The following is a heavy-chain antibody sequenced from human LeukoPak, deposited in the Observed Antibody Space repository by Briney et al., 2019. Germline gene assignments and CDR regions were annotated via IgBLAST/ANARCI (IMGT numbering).Heavy chain of an antibody. CDR1: GFTFSSYE. Sequence: GGSLRLSCAASGFTFSSYEMNWVRQAPGKGLEWVSYISSSGSTIYYADSVKGRFTISRDNAKNSLYLQMNSLRAEDTAVYYCARVMVRGVSLDYWGQGTLVTVSS. J-gene: IGHJ4*02. V-gene: IGHV3-48*03. D-gene: IGHD3-10*01. CDR2: ISSSGSTI. CDR3: ARVMVRGVSLDY.